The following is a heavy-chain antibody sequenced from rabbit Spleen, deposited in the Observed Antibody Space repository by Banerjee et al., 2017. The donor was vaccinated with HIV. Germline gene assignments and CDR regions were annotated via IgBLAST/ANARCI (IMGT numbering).Heavy chain of an antibody. CDR2: IAGSSSDFT. Sequence: QSLEESGGDLVKPGASLTLTCTASGFSFSSSDYMCWVRQAPGKGLEWISCIAGSSSDFTYSATWAKGRFTCSKTSSTTVTLQMTSLTVADMATYFCARDTGSSFSSYGMDLWGQGTLVTVS. CDR1: GFSFSSSDY. CDR3: ARDTGSSFSSYGMDL. V-gene: IGHV1S40*01. D-gene: IGHD8-1*01. J-gene: IGHJ6*01.